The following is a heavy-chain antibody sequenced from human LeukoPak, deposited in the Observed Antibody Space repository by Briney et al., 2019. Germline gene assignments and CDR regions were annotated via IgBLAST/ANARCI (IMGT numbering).Heavy chain of an antibody. CDR2: ILSDGSYE. CDR1: GFSLSRNG. J-gene: IGHJ4*02. V-gene: IGHV3-30*02. D-gene: IGHD3-22*01. Sequence: PGGSLRLSCATSGFSLSRNGMHWVRQAPGQGLEWVAFILSDGSYEYYADSVKGRFTISRDTSRNTLFLQMNSLRAEDTAVYYCAKDRRYYDSSGYYGGDYWGQGTLVTVSS. CDR3: AKDRRYYDSSGYYGGDY.